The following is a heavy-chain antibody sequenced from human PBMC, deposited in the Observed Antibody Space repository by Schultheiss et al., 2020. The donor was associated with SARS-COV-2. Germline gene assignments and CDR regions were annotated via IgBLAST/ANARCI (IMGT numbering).Heavy chain of an antibody. CDR1: GFTFSSYG. CDR3: ARTPNIVVVPAADHYYYGMDV. J-gene: IGHJ6*02. Sequence: GGSLRLSFAASGFTFSSYGMHWVRQAPGKGLEWVSYISSSGSTIYYADSVKGRFTISRDNAKNSLYLQMNSLRAEDTAVYYCARTPNIVVVPAADHYYYGMDVWGQGTTVTVSS. V-gene: IGHV3-48*04. CDR2: ISSSGSTI. D-gene: IGHD2-2*01.